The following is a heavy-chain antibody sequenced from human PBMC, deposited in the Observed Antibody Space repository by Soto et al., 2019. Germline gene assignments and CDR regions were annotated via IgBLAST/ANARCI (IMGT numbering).Heavy chain of an antibody. CDR2: ISYDGSNK. V-gene: IGHV3-30*18. Sequence: PGGSLRLSCAASGFTFSSYGMHWVRQAPGKGLEWVAVISYDGSNKYYADSVKGRFTISRDNSKNTLYLQMNSLRAEDTAVYYCAKDPQSWLLLRSHYFDYWGQGTLVTVSS. D-gene: IGHD3-22*01. J-gene: IGHJ4*02. CDR3: AKDPQSWLLLRSHYFDY. CDR1: GFTFSSYG.